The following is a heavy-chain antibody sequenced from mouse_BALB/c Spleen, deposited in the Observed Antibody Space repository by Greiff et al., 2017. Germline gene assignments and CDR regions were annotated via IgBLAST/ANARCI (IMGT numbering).Heavy chain of an antibody. CDR2: ISSGGSYT. Sequence: DVMLVESGGGLVKPGGSLKLSCAASGFTFSSYAMSWVRQSPERRLEWVAEISSGGSYTYYPDTVTGRFTISRDNAKNTLYLEMSSLRSEDTAMYYCARENYGNFHYAMDYWGQGTSVTVSS. J-gene: IGHJ4*01. CDR1: GFTFSSYA. V-gene: IGHV5-9-4*01. CDR3: ARENYGNFHYAMDY. D-gene: IGHD2-1*01.